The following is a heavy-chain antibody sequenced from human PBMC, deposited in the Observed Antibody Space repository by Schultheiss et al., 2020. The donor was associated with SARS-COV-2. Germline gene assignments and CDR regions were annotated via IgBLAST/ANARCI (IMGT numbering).Heavy chain of an antibody. V-gene: IGHV3-30*18. CDR1: GFTFSSYG. CDR3: AKGVYSNVYYYYGMDV. D-gene: IGHD4-11*01. CDR2: ISYDGSNK. J-gene: IGHJ6*02. Sequence: GGSLRLSCAASGFTFSSYGMHWVRQAPGKGLEWVAVISYDGSNKYYADSVKGRFTISRDNSKNTLYLQMNSLRAEDTAVYYCAKGVYSNVYYYYGMDVWGQGTTVTVSS.